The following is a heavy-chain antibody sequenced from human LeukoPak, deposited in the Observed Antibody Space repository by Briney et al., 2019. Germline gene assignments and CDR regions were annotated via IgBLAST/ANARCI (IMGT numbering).Heavy chain of an antibody. CDR1: GFTFSSYG. D-gene: IGHD6-13*01. CDR2: ISGSGGST. CDR3: AKGPFRDSWYNWFDP. V-gene: IGHV3-23*01. Sequence: PGGSLRLSCAASGFTFSSYGMSWVRQAPGKGLEWVSAISGSGGSTYHADSVKGRFTISRDNSKNTLYLQMNSLRAEDTAVYYCAKGPFRDSWYNWFDPWGQGTLVTVSS. J-gene: IGHJ5*02.